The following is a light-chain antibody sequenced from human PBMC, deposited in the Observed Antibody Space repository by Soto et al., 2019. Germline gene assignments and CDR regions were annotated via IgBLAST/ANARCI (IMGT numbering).Light chain of an antibody. CDR2: DVS. J-gene: IGLJ1*01. CDR1: XXXXGGYNY. CDR3: SSYTSSSTLYV. Sequence: PXSVSXSRGQSIXXSXTGXXXXXGGYNYVSWYQQHPGKAPKLMIYDVSNRPSGVSIRFSGSKSGNTASLTISGLQAEDEADYYCSSYTSSSTLYVFGTGTKVTVL. V-gene: IGLV2-14*01.